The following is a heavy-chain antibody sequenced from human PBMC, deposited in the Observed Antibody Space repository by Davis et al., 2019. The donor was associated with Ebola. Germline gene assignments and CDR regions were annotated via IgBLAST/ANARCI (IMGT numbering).Heavy chain of an antibody. J-gene: IGHJ5*02. CDR2: IYYTGST. CDR3: AKHKGEYNWFDP. D-gene: IGHD2-21*01. CDR1: GGSINNYF. V-gene: IGHV4-59*08. Sequence: MPSETLSLTCTVSGGSINNYFWNWIRQPPGKGLEWIGYIYYTGSTDYNPSLKSRVTISVDTSRNQFSLKLSSVTAADTAVYYCAKHKGEYNWFDPWGQGTLATVSS.